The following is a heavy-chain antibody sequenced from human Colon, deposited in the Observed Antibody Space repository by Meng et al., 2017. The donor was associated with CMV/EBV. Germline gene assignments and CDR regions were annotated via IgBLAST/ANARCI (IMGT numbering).Heavy chain of an antibody. V-gene: IGHV1-18*01. J-gene: IGHJ6*02. CDR2: IRPYNGNT. Sequence: SVKVSCKASGYTFTTYSITWVRQAPGQGLEWMGLIRPYNGNTKYAQRLQDRVTMTTDTSTNTAYMELRSLRSDDTAVYFCARVVVVPADYYTMDFWGQGTTVTVSS. CDR1: GYTFTTYS. CDR3: ARVVVVPADYYTMDF. D-gene: IGHD2-2*01.